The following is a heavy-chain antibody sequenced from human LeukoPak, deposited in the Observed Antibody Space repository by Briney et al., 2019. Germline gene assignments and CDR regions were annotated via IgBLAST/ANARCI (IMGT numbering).Heavy chain of an antibody. CDR3: ATYCSSTSCYTKDN. Sequence: SETLSLTCTVSGGSISSSSYYWGWIRQPPGKGLEWIGSIYYSGSTYYNPSLKSRVTISVDTSKNQSSLKLSSVTAADTAVYYCATYCSSTSCYTKDNWGQGTLVTVPS. D-gene: IGHD2-2*02. J-gene: IGHJ4*02. V-gene: IGHV4-39*01. CDR2: IYYSGST. CDR1: GGSISSSSYY.